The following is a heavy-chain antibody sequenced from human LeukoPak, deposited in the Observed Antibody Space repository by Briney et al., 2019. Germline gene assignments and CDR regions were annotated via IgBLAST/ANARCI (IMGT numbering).Heavy chain of an antibody. J-gene: IGHJ6*02. D-gene: IGHD2-15*01. CDR3: ARLVVVAATYYYYGMDV. V-gene: IGHV4-34*01. CDR2: INHSGST. CDR1: GGSFSGYY. Sequence: SETLSLTCAVYGGSFSGYYWSWIRQPPGKGLEWIGEINHSGSTNYNPSLKSRVTISVDTSKNQFSLKLSSVTAADTAVYYCARLVVVAATYYYYGMDVWGQGTTVTVSS.